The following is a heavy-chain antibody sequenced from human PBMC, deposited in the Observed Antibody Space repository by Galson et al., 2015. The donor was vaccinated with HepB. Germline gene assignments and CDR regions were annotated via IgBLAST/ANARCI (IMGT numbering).Heavy chain of an antibody. Sequence: SYISTNGATIHYADSVKGRFTIARDNAKNTMWLQMNSLRAEDTAVYYCATTKFGSGAYWTFDIWGPGTLVTVSS. CDR3: ATTKFGSGAYWTFDI. V-gene: IGHV3-48*03. J-gene: IGHJ3*02. D-gene: IGHD4/OR15-4a*01. CDR2: ISTNGATI.